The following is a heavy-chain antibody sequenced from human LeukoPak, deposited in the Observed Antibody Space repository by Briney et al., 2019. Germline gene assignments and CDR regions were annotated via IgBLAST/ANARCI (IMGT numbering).Heavy chain of an antibody. Sequence: GGSLRLSCAASGFTFSNYAMSWVRQAPGKGLEWVSTISGSGDSTYYADSVKGWFTISRDNSKNTLYLQMNSLRAEDTAIFYCAKGWEQLVASVFDYWGQGTLVTVSS. D-gene: IGHD6-6*01. CDR1: GFTFSNYA. J-gene: IGHJ4*02. CDR2: ISGSGDST. V-gene: IGHV3-23*01. CDR3: AKGWEQLVASVFDY.